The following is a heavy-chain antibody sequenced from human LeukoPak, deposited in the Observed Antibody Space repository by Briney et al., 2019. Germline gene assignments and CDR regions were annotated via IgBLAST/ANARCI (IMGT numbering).Heavy chain of an antibody. CDR1: GYTFTLYY. CDR2: INPINGDT. D-gene: IGHD3-16*01. J-gene: IGHJ5*02. CDR3: ARGRWADKFDP. V-gene: IGHV1-2*02. Sequence: ASVKVSCKASGYTFTLYYVHWVRQAPGQGLEWLGSINPINGDTSFPQKFQGRVTMTSDTSINTAYMELNSLTFDAAAVYYCARGRWADKFDPWGQGTLVTVSS.